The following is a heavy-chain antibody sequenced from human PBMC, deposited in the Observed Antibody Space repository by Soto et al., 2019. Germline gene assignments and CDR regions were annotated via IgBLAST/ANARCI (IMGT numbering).Heavy chain of an antibody. Sequence: PGGSLRLSCAASGFTFSGSAMHWVRQASGKGLEWVGRIRSKANSYATAYAASVKGRFTISRDDSKNTAYLQMNSLKTEDTAVYYCTRLGYCSGGGCYSGYWGQGTLVTVSS. D-gene: IGHD2-15*01. CDR1: GFTFSGSA. J-gene: IGHJ4*02. CDR2: IRSKANSYAT. CDR3: TRLGYCSGGGCYSGY. V-gene: IGHV3-73*01.